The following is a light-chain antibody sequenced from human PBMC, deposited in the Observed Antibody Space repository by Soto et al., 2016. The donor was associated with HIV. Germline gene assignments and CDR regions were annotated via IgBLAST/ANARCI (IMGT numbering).Light chain of an antibody. Sequence: DIQMTQSPSSLSASIGDRVTITCRASQMINNFLNWYQQKPGKAPKLLIYAASSLQIGVPSRFSGSGSGTDFSLTINNLQPEDFATYYCQQSDNIPLTFGQGTRLXI. V-gene: IGKV1-39*01. J-gene: IGKJ5*01. CDR3: QQSDNIPLT. CDR1: QMINNF. CDR2: AAS.